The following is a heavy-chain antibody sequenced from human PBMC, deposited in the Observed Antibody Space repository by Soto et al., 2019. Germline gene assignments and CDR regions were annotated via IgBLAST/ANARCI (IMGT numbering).Heavy chain of an antibody. Sequence: EVQLLESGGGLVQPGGSLRLSCAASGFTFSSYAMILVRQAPGKGLEWVSAISGSGGSTYYADSVKGRFTISRDNSTNTLYRQMNSLRAEDTAVYYCAAIYYYDSSCYDLTDWYFDLWGRGTLVTVSS. CDR2: ISGSGGST. CDR3: AAIYYYDSSCYDLTDWYFDL. CDR1: GFTFSSYA. J-gene: IGHJ2*01. V-gene: IGHV3-23*01. D-gene: IGHD3-22*01.